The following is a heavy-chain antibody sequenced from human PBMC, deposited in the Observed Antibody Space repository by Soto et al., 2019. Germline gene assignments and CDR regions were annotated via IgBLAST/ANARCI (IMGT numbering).Heavy chain of an antibody. CDR1: GFTFSAHY. V-gene: IGHV3-72*01. CDR2: IKNKANSYTT. Sequence: EVQLVESGGGLVQPGGSLRLSCAASGFTFSAHYMDWVRQAPGKGLEWVGRIKNKANSYTTEYAASVEGRFTMSREDSQNSLYLQMNSLKPEDTAVYYCARVSLVGPSGGRYFDYWGQGSQVAVSS. CDR3: ARVSLVGPSGGRYFDY. D-gene: IGHD1-26*01. J-gene: IGHJ4*02.